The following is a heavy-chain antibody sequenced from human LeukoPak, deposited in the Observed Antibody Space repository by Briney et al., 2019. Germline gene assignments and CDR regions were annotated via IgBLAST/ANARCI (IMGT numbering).Heavy chain of an antibody. CDR2: IYYSGST. CDR3: ASSEWLHHTFDY. Sequence: SETLSLTCTVSGGSISSGGYYWSWIRQHPGKGLEWIGYIYYSGSTYYNPSLKSRVTISVDTSKNQFSLKLSSVTAADTAVYYCASSEWLHHTFDYWGQGTLVTVSS. J-gene: IGHJ4*02. V-gene: IGHV4-31*03. CDR1: GGSISSGGYY. D-gene: IGHD5-24*01.